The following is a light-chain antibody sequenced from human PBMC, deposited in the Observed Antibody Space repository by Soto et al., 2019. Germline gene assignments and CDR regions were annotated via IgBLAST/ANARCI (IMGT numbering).Light chain of an antibody. CDR1: SSDVGSYHL. V-gene: IGLV2-23*02. Sequence: QSAMTQPASVSGSPGQSITISGTGTSSDVGSYHLVSWYQQHPGKAPKLMIYEVSKRPSGVSNRFSGSKSGNTASLTISGLQAEDEAEYYCCSYAGSSVFGGGTKLTVL. CDR2: EVS. J-gene: IGLJ2*01. CDR3: CSYAGSSV.